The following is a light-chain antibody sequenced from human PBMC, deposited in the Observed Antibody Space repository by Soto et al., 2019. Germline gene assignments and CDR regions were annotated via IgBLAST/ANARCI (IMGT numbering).Light chain of an antibody. CDR3: DQSYSTPRA. J-gene: IGKJ2*01. CDR2: AAS. V-gene: IGKV1-39*01. Sequence: IQMTQSPSSLSASVGDRVTITCRVSQSISTYLNGYQQKVGKAPKLLLYAASSLQRGVPSRCGGGGSGTDFTLTISSLHIEGFATYDCDQSYSTPRAFGQGTKLEIK. CDR1: QSISTY.